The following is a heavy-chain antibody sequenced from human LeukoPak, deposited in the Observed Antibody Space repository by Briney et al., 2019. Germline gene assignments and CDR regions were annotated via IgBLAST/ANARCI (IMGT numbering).Heavy chain of an antibody. CDR1: GYSFINYW. V-gene: IGHV5-51*01. J-gene: IGHJ4*02. D-gene: IGHD3-9*01. CDR2: IYPGDSDT. Sequence: GESLKISCKGSGYSFINYWIGWVRQMPGKGLEWMGIIYPGDSDTRYSPSFQGQVTFSVDKSINTAYLQWSSLKASDTAIYYCTRSPDIDILTGFSRYYFDYWGQGTLVTVSS. CDR3: TRSPDIDILTGFSRYYFDY.